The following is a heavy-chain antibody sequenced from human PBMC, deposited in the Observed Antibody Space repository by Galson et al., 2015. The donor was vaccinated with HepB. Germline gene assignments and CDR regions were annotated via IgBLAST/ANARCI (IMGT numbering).Heavy chain of an antibody. Sequence: SLRLSCAASGFSFSTYAMSWVRQAPGKGLEWVSIISDSGGGTHYADSVKGRFTISKDNSKSTLYLQMNNLRAEDTAVYYCAKSSPTSSWYRFYFDSWGQGTLVIVSS. CDR3: AKSSPTSSWYRFYFDS. CDR2: ISDSGGGT. J-gene: IGHJ4*02. D-gene: IGHD6-13*01. CDR1: GFSFSTYA. V-gene: IGHV3-23*01.